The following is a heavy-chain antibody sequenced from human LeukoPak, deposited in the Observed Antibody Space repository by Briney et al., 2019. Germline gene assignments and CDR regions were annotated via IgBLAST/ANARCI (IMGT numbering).Heavy chain of an antibody. CDR3: ARDSGASRWELLRPWFDP. V-gene: IGHV1-69*04. CDR2: IIPILGIA. CDR1: GGTFSSYA. J-gene: IGHJ5*02. D-gene: IGHD1-26*01. Sequence: SAKVSCKASGGTFSSYAISWVRQAPGQGLEWMGRIIPILGIANYAQKFQGRVTITADKSTSTAYMELSSLRSEDTAVYYCARDSGASRWELLRPWFDPWGQGTLVTVSS.